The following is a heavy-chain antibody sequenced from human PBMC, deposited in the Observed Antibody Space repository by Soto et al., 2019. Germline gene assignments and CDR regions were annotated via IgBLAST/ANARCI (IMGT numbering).Heavy chain of an antibody. CDR3: ARVTMVTPGHDAFDI. D-gene: IGHD3-10*01. CDR1: GYTFTSYA. CDR2: IHAGNGNT. J-gene: IGHJ3*02. V-gene: IGHV1-3*01. Sequence: QVQLVQSGAEVKKPGASVKVSCKASGYTFTSYAMHWVRQAPGQRLEWLGWIHAGNGNTKYSQKFQGRVTITRDTSASTAYMELSSLKSEDKAVYYCARVTMVTPGHDAFDIWGQGTMVTVSS.